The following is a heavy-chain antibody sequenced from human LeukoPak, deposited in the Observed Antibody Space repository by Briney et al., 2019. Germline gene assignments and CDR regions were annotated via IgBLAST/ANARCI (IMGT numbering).Heavy chain of an antibody. V-gene: IGHV1-2*04. Sequence: ASVKVSCKASGYTFTCYYMHWVRQAPGQGLEWMGRINPNSGGTNYAQKFQGWVTMTRDTSISTAYMELSSLRSEDTAVYYCAREEEYYYDSSGYYPLDYWGQGTLVTVSS. J-gene: IGHJ4*02. CDR2: INPNSGGT. D-gene: IGHD3-22*01. CDR1: GYTFTCYY. CDR3: AREEEYYYDSSGYYPLDY.